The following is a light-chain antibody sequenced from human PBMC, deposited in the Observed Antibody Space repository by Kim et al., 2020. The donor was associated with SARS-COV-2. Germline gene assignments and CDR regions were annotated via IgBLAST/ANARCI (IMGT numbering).Light chain of an antibody. J-gene: IGKJ2*01. Sequence: DIQMTQSPSTLSASVGDRVTITCRASQSISSWLAWYQQKPGKAPNLLIYKASSLESGVPSRFSGSGSGTEFTLTISSLQPDDFATYYCQHYNSYYTFGQGTKLEI. CDR2: KAS. CDR3: QHYNSYYT. CDR1: QSISSW. V-gene: IGKV1-5*03.